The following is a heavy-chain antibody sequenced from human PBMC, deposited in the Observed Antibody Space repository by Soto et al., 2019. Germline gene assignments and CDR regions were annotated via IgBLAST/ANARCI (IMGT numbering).Heavy chain of an antibody. D-gene: IGHD2-15*01. Sequence: EVQLVESGGGLVKPGGSLRLSCAASGFTFSSYSMNWVRQAPGKGLEWVSSISISSSYIYYADSVKGRFTISRDNAKNSLYLQMNSLRAEDTAVYYCARGFQDIVVVVAATRGYYYYMDVWGKGTTVTVSS. J-gene: IGHJ6*03. CDR2: ISISSSYI. V-gene: IGHV3-21*01. CDR1: GFTFSSYS. CDR3: ARGFQDIVVVVAATRGYYYYMDV.